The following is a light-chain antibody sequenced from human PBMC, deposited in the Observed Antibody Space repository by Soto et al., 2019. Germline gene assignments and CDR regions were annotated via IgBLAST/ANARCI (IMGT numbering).Light chain of an antibody. V-gene: IGKV1-13*02. J-gene: IGKJ4*01. Sequence: IQLTQSPSFLSASVGDRFSITCRASQSISTHLSWYQQKPGKAPKLLIYDASSLHSGVPSRFSGRKVGTQFILTIDSLQPEDFATYYCQQVKSYPRTFGGGTKVDIK. CDR2: DAS. CDR1: QSISTH. CDR3: QQVKSYPRT.